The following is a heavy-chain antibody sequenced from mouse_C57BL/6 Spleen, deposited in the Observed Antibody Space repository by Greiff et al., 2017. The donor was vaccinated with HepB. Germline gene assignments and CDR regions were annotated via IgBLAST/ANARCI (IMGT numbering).Heavy chain of an antibody. CDR1: GYTFTDYN. D-gene: IGHD1-1*01. J-gene: IGHJ4*01. CDR2: INPNNGGT. CDR3: ARDYYGSSHYAMDY. Sequence: VQLQQSGPELVKPGASVKMSCKASGYTFTDYNMHWVKQSHGKSLEWIGYINPNNGGTSYNQKFKGKATLTVNKSSSTAYMELRSLTSEDSAVYYCARDYYGSSHYAMDYWGQGTSVTVSS. V-gene: IGHV1-22*01.